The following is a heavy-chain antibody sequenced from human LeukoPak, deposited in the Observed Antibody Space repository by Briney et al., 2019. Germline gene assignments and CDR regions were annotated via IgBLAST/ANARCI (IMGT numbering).Heavy chain of an antibody. J-gene: IGHJ4*02. V-gene: IGHV3-21*01. CDR1: GFTFSSYS. CDR3: ARDGWSCSSTSCPGTYYIDY. Sequence: GGSLRLSCAASGFTFSSYSMNWVRQAPVKGLEWVSSISSSSSYIYYADSVKGRFTISRDNAKNSLYLQMNSLRAEDTAVYYCARDGWSCSSTSCPGTYYIDYWGQGTLVTVSS. D-gene: IGHD2-2*01. CDR2: ISSSSSYI.